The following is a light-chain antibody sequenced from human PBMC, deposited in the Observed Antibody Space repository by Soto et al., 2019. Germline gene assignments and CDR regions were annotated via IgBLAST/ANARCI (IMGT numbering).Light chain of an antibody. CDR2: DVT. CDR1: SSDVGGYNY. V-gene: IGLV2-14*03. Sequence: QSALTQPASVSGSPGQSITISCTGTSSDVGGYNYVSWYQHHPGKVPKLMIYDVTNRPSGVSNRFSGSKSGNTASLTISGLQAEDEADYYCSSYTSSSTPVFGTGT. CDR3: SSYTSSSTPV. J-gene: IGLJ1*01.